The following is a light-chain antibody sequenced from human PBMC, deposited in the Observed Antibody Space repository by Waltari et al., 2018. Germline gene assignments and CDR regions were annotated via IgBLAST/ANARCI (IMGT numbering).Light chain of an antibody. CDR2: KAN. Sequence: QTVVTQEPSLSVSPGGTVTLTCALSSGSLSTTSYATWYQQTTGPGPSTLGDKANARSSGVPVRCSGSILGNTAALTITGAQADDESDYYCALYMGSGIWVFGGGTRLTVL. V-gene: IGLV8-61*01. CDR1: SGSLSTTSY. CDR3: ALYMGSGIWV. J-gene: IGLJ3*02.